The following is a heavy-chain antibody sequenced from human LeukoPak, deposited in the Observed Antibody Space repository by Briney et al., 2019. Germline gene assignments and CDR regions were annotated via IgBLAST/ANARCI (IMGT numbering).Heavy chain of an antibody. CDR3: AKVGGSYGY. D-gene: IGHD1-26*01. CDR1: GFTFSSYA. J-gene: IGHJ4*02. Sequence: GGSLRFSCAASGFTFSSYAMSWVRQAPGKGLEWVSAISGSGGNTYYADSVKGRFTISRDNSKNTLYLQMKSLRAEDTAVYYCAKVGGSYGYWGQGTLVTVSS. CDR2: ISGSGGNT. V-gene: IGHV3-23*01.